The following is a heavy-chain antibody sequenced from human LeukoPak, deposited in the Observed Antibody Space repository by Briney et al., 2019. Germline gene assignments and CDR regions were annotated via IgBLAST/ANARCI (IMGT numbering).Heavy chain of an antibody. CDR3: ARDASIFDY. CDR2: IIPILGIA. CDR1: GGTFSSYA. D-gene: IGHD3-3*01. Sequence: PQASVKVSCKASGGTFSSYAISWVRQAPGQGLEWMGRIIPILGIANYAQKFQGRVTITADKSSSTAYMELSSLRSEDTAVYYCARDASIFDYWGQGTLVTVSS. J-gene: IGHJ4*02. V-gene: IGHV1-69*04.